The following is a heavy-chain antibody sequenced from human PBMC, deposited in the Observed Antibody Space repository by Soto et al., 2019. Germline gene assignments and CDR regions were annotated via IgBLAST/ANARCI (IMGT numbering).Heavy chain of an antibody. V-gene: IGHV1-69*08. CDR3: AGDHRDRRRQQLVPYGMDV. D-gene: IGHD6-13*01. CDR1: GGTFSSYT. Sequence: QVQLVQSGAEVKKPGSSVKVSCKASGGTFSSYTISWVRQAPGQGLEWMGRIIPILGIANYAQKFQGRVTLTADKSTSTASTDLSSMRLEDMSVYYCAGDHRDRRRQQLVPYGMDVWGQGTTVTVSS. J-gene: IGHJ6*02. CDR2: IIPILGIA.